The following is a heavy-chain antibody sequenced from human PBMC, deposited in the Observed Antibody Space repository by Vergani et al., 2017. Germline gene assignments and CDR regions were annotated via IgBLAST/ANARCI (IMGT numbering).Heavy chain of an antibody. CDR3: ARERNAYYDFWSGYCTQYYFDY. CDR1: GFTFDDYG. V-gene: IGHV3-20*04. CDR2: INWNGGST. J-gene: IGHJ4*02. D-gene: IGHD3-3*01. Sequence: EVQLVESGGGVVRPGGSLRLSCAASGFTFDDYGMSWVRQAPGKGLEWVSGINWNGGSTGYADSVKGRFTISRDNAKNSLYLQMNSLRAEDTALYYCARERNAYYDFWSGYCTQYYFDYWGQGTLVTVSS.